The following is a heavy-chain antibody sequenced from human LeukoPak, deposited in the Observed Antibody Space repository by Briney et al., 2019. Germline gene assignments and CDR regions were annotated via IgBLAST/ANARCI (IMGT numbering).Heavy chain of an antibody. CDR2: ISSSGNT. CDR3: VKGCISEDGLDF. J-gene: IGHJ4*02. D-gene: IGHD6-13*01. Sequence: GGSLRLSCAASGFTFSRSAMTWVRQTPGKGLDWVSSISSSGNTYYADSVKGRFTISRDNSKNMLYLQMNSLRAEDTAVYYCVKGCISEDGLDFWGQGTLVTVSS. CDR1: GFTFSRSA. V-gene: IGHV3-23*01.